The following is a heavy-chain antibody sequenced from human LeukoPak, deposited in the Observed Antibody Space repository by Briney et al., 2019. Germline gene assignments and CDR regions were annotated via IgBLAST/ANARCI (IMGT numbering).Heavy chain of an antibody. CDR3: ARTPYQLLPYNWFDP. J-gene: IGHJ5*02. CDR1: GGTFSSYA. D-gene: IGHD2-2*01. Sequence: SVKVSCKASGGTFSSYAISWVRQAPGQGLEWMGGIIPIFGTANYAQKFQGRVTITTDESTSTAYMELSSLRSEDTAVYYCARTPYQLLPYNWFDPWGQGTLVTVSS. V-gene: IGHV1-69*05. CDR2: IIPIFGTA.